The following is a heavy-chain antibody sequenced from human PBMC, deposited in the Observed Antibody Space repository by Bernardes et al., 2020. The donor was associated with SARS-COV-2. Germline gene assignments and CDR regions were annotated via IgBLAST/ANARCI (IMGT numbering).Heavy chain of an antibody. CDR2: VDGSSENI. V-gene: IGHV3-23*01. Sequence: GGSLRLSCAGSGFSFSRFSMAWVRQAPGQGLEIVAGVDGSSENIFYASSVRGRFTLSKDRSNNIVFLHMDSLTAADTGTYYCAKDFIVGDSLWYFDVWGRGTLVTVSS. J-gene: IGHJ2*01. CDR3: AKDFIVGDSLWYFDV. CDR1: GFSFSRFS. D-gene: IGHD4-17*01.